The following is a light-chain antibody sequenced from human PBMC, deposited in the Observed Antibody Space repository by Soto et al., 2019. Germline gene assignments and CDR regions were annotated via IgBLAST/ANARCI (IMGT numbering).Light chain of an antibody. CDR3: KQGTEWPT. CDR2: NIT. CDR1: HSLVHIGGYTF. V-gene: IGKV2-30*02. Sequence: DRGPTQSALILPVSLGQPASISCTSSHSLVHIGGYTFLNWLQQRPGQSPRRLIYNITNRDSGVPDRFSGSGSGTNFTLKISRVESEDVGVYYCKQGTEWPTFGQGPKVDIK. J-gene: IGKJ1*01.